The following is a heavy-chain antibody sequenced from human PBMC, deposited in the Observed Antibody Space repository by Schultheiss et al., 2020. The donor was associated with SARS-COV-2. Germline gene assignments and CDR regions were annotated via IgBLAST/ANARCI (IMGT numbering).Heavy chain of an antibody. Sequence: GGSLRLSCAASGFTFSSYWMSWVRQAPGKGLEWVSYISSSGSTIYYADSVKGRFTISRDNSKNTLYLQMNSLRAEDTAVYYCAKGEGYCSGGSCATPVDYWGQGTLVTVSS. CDR1: GFTFSSYW. CDR3: AKGEGYCSGGSCATPVDY. CDR2: ISSSGSTI. D-gene: IGHD2-15*01. J-gene: IGHJ4*02. V-gene: IGHV3-48*01.